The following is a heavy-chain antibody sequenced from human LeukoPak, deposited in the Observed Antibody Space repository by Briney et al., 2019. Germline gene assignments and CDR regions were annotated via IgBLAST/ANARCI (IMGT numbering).Heavy chain of an antibody. CDR1: GFTFSGSL. V-gene: IGHV3-7*01. J-gene: IGHJ4*02. CDR3: VLGYSYGYLFDY. D-gene: IGHD5-18*01. Sequence: GGSLRLSCAASGFTFSGSLMSWVRQAPGKGLEWVASINQDGKEKYYVDSVKGRFTIFRDNAKSSLYLQMNSLRAEDTAVYYCVLGYSYGYLFDYWGQGTLVTVSS. CDR2: INQDGKEK.